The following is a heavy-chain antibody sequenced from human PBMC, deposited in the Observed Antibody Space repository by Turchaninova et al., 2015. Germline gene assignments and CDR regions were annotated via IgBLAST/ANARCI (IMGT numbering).Heavy chain of an antibody. CDR1: GGSISSSSYY. V-gene: IGHV4-39*02. CDR3: AREPSSGWYLTH. CDR2: IYYSGST. D-gene: IGHD6-19*01. Sequence: QLQLQESGPGLVKPSETLSLTCTVSGGSISSSSYYWGWIRQPPGKGLEWIGSIYYSGSTYYNPSLQSRVTISVDTSKNQFSLMLSSVTAADTAVYYCAREPSSGWYLTHWGQGTPVTVSS. J-gene: IGHJ4*02.